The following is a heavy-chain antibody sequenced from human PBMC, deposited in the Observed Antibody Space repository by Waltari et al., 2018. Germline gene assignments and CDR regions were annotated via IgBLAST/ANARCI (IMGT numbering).Heavy chain of an antibody. J-gene: IGHJ4*02. CDR2: ISGSGASA. CDR1: GYSFNGYV. D-gene: IGHD5-12*01. V-gene: IGHV3-23*01. Sequence: EVQLLESGGGLVQPGGSLRLSCAASGYSFNGYVINWVRQAPGSGLEWVGVISGSGASAVYSDSVRGRFTISRDNSQNTVYLVMNSLRAEDTAIYYCAKGTRGYSAQGNYLEYWGQGTLVTVSS. CDR3: AKGTRGYSAQGNYLEY.